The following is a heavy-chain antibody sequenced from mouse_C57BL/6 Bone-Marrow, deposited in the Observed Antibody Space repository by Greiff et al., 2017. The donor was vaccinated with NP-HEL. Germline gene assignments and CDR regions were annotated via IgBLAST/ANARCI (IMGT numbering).Heavy chain of an antibody. V-gene: IGHV5-2*01. CDR1: EYAFPSHD. J-gene: IGHJ1*03. CDR3: ESSDYDGYFDD. Sequence: EVQLVESGGGLVQPGESLKLSCESNEYAFPSHDMSWVRKTPEKRLELVAAINSDGGSTYYPDTMERRFIISRDNTKKTLYLQMSSVRSEDTAVYYCESSDYDGYFDDWGKGTTVTVSS. CDR2: INSDGGST. D-gene: IGHD2-4*01.